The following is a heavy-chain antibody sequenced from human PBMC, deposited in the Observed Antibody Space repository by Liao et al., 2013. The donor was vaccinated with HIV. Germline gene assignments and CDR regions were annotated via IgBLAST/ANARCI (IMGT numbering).Heavy chain of an antibody. CDR1: GASISSNSYY. J-gene: IGHJ4*02. Sequence: QSQLQESGPGLVKPSETLSLTCTVSGASISSNSYYWSWIRQPAGKGLEWIGRVSGTGIPYYNSSLESRVTISIDTSKNQFSLKLNSVTAADSAVYYCARLQRWASGYLDFWGQGALVTVSS. V-gene: IGHV4-61*02. CDR2: VSGTGIP. D-gene: IGHD2-15*01. CDR3: ARLQRWASGYLDF.